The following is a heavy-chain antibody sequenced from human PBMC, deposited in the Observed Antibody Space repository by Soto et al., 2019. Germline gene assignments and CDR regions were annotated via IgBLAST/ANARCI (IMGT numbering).Heavy chain of an antibody. CDR2: ISYDGSNK. V-gene: IGHV3-30*18. CDR1: GFTFRNYG. Sequence: QLVESGGGGVQPGRSLRLSCAASGFTFRNYGIHWVRQAPGKGLEWVALISYDGSNKFYADSVKGRFTISRDNSKNTLYLQMNSLRPEDTAVYYCAKDCCGGGTFYSYGMDVWGQGTTVTVSS. CDR3: AKDCCGGGTFYSYGMDV. D-gene: IGHD2-21*01. J-gene: IGHJ6*02.